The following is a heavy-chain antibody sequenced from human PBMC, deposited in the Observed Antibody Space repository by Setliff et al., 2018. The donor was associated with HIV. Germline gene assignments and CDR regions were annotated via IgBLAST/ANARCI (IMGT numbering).Heavy chain of an antibody. CDR2: IYHSGST. D-gene: IGHD5-18*01. Sequence: SETLSLTCAVSNYSLSSAYYWGWIRHPPGKGLEWIGSIYHSGSTYYNPSLKSRVTISVDTSKNQFSLKLSSVTAADTAVYYCARVFVDTAVLRVLEYYFDSWGRGTLVTVSS. CDR1: NYSLSSAYY. CDR3: ARVFVDTAVLRVLEYYFDS. V-gene: IGHV4-38-2*01. J-gene: IGHJ4*02.